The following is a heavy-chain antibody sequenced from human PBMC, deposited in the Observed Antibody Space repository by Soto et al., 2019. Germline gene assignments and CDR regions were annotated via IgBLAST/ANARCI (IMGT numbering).Heavy chain of an antibody. CDR3: AGARATYSSGDAQYFQP. CDR1: GGSISSYY. J-gene: IGHJ1*01. CDR2: MNDNGGT. V-gene: IGHV4-59*01. D-gene: IGHD6-19*01. Sequence: QVQLQESGPGLVKPSETLSLTCTVSGGSISSYYWSWIRQPPGKGLEWIGYMNDNGGTNYNPSLKSRFTLSVDMSKNQSSLKLTSVTAADTAVYYWAGARATYSSGDAQYFQPWGQGTLVTVSS.